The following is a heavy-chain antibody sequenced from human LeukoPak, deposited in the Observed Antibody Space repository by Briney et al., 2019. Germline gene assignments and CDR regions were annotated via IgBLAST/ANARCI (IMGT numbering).Heavy chain of an antibody. J-gene: IGHJ4*02. CDR1: GGSGGSISSSGYY. CDR2: IYYVGST. D-gene: IGHD6-13*01. V-gene: IGHV4-39*07. CDR3: ARVRVAAAGWSKYYFDY. Sequence: SETLSLTCTVSGGSGGSISSSGYYWGWIRQPPGKGLEWIANIYYVGSTYYNPSLKSRVTISLDTSKNQFSLKLTSVTAADTAVYYCARVRVAAAGWSKYYFDYWGQGTLITVSS.